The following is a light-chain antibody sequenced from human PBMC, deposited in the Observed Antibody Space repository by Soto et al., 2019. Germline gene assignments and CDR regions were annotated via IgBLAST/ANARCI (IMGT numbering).Light chain of an antibody. CDR1: SSNIGGNS. CDR2: DDN. J-gene: IGLJ1*01. Sequence: QSVMTQPPSVSAAPGQKVTISCFGSSSNIGGNSVSWYQQLPETAPKLLIYDDNKRPSGIPDRFSGSKSGTSATLGITGFQTGDEADYYCGSWDSSLSAYVFGTGTKLTVL. V-gene: IGLV1-51*01. CDR3: GSWDSSLSAYV.